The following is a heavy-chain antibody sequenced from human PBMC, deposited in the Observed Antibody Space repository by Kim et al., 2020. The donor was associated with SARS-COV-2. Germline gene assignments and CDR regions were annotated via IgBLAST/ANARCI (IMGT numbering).Heavy chain of an antibody. CDR1: GFTFGDYA. V-gene: IGHV3-49*03. J-gene: IGHJ5*02. Sequence: GGSLRLSCTSSGFTFGDYAWSWFRQAPGKGLEWVGCIKNSASGGTAEYAATVKGRFIISRDDSKIIAYLQMNSLKTEDTAVCYCTSAEYGTATSFDPWGQGALVIVSS. CDR3: TSAEYGTATSFDP. CDR2: IKNSASGGTA. D-gene: IGHD3-10*01.